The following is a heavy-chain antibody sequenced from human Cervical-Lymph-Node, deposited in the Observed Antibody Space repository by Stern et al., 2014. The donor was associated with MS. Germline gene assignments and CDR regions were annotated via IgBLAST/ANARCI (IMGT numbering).Heavy chain of an antibody. V-gene: IGHV4-59*01. J-gene: IGHJ5*02. CDR1: GGSISNYY. Sequence: VQLVESGPGLVKPSETLSLTCTVSGGSISNYYWSWIRQPPGKGLEWIGYIYYSGSTNYNPSLKSRVTISVDTSKNQFSLKLSSVTAADTAVYYCARGAGWFDPWGQGTLVTVSS. CDR2: IYYSGST. CDR3: ARGAGWFDP. D-gene: IGHD1-14*01.